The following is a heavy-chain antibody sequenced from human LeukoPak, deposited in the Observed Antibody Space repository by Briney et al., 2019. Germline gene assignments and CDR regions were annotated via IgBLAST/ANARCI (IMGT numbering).Heavy chain of an antibody. CDR2: INTHNGDT. Sequence: ASVKVSCKASGYTFASFGITWVRQAPGQGLEWMGWINTHNGDTNYAQKLQGRVTMTTDTSTSTAYMELRSLRSDDTAAYYCARDGYRLSGYFYYMDVWGKGITVTVSS. J-gene: IGHJ6*03. V-gene: IGHV1-18*01. CDR3: ARDGYRLSGYFYYMDV. CDR1: GYTFASFG. D-gene: IGHD2-2*03.